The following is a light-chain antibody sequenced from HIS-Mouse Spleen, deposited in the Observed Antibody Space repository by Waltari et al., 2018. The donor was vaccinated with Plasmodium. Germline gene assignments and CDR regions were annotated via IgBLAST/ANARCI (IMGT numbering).Light chain of an antibody. CDR3: CSYAGSYTYV. CDR2: DVS. Sequence: QSALTQPRSVSGSPGKSVTISCTGTSRDVGGYNYVTWYQQHPGKAPKLMIYDVSKRPSGVPDRFSGSKSGNTASLTISGLQAEDEADYYCCSYAGSYTYVFGTGTKVTVL. J-gene: IGLJ1*01. CDR1: SRDVGGYNY. V-gene: IGLV2-11*01.